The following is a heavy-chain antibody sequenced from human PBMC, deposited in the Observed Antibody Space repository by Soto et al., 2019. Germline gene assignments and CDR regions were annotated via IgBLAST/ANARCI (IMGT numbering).Heavy chain of an antibody. CDR3: AKDLVVLVVTTRGGFDY. D-gene: IGHD2-15*01. V-gene: IGHV3-30*18. CDR2: ISYDGSNK. Sequence: PGVSLRLSCAASGFTFSSYGMHWVRQSPGKGLEWVAVISYDGSNKYYADSVKGRFTISRDNSKNTLYLQMNSLRAEDTAVYYCAKDLVVLVVTTRGGFDYWCQGT. CDR1: GFTFSSYG. J-gene: IGHJ4*02.